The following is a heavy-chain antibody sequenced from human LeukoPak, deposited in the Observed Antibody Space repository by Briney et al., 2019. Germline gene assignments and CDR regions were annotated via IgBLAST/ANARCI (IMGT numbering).Heavy chain of an antibody. CDR1: GFTFSSYS. V-gene: IGHV3-21*01. D-gene: IGHD3-3*01. CDR2: ISSSSSYI. Sequence: TGGSLRLSCAASGFTFSSYSMNWVRQAPGKGLEWVSSISSSSSYIYYADSVKGRFTVSRDNAKNSLYLQMNSLRAEDTAVYYCARVPILRFLEWRIFDYWGQGTLVTVSS. J-gene: IGHJ4*02. CDR3: ARVPILRFLEWRIFDY.